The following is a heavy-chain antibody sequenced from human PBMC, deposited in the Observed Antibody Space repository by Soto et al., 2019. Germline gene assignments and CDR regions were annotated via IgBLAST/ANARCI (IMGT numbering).Heavy chain of an antibody. CDR3: VRYCAGSGTNDCFAI. CDR2: IKPDGSEK. Sequence: GSLRLSCVASGFTLTNYRMTWVRQAPGKGLEWVANIKPDGSEKYYVDSVKGRFTISSDNARNSLHLQMSGLRGEDTAVYYCVRYCAGSGTNDCFAIWGQGTMVTVSS. D-gene: IGHD2-8*02. CDR1: GFTLTNYR. J-gene: IGHJ3*02. V-gene: IGHV3-7*01.